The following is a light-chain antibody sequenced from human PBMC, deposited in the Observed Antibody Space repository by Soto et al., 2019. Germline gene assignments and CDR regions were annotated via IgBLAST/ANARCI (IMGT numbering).Light chain of an antibody. CDR1: ESISGW. Sequence: DIQMTQSPSTLSASVGDRVTITCRASESISGWLAWYQQKPGKAPKLVMFKASTLKSGVPSRFSGSGSGTEFTLSISSLQPDHFEIYYCQQYNSYPRTFGQGTKVEIK. CDR2: KAS. J-gene: IGKJ1*01. CDR3: QQYNSYPRT. V-gene: IGKV1-5*03.